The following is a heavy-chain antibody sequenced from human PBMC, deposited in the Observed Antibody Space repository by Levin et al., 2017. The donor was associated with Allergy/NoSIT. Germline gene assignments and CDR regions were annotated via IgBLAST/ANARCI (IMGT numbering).Heavy chain of an antibody. CDR3: ARARCSGGSCRWFDP. V-gene: IGHV1-46*01. CDR2: INPSDGGT. Sequence: ASVKVSCKASGYTFTSYYVHWVRQAPGQGLEWMGIINPSDGGTSYAQKFQGRVTMTRDTSTSTVYMELSSLRSEDTAVYYCARARCSGGSCRWFDPWGQGTLVTVSS. D-gene: IGHD2-15*01. CDR1: GYTFTSYY. J-gene: IGHJ5*02.